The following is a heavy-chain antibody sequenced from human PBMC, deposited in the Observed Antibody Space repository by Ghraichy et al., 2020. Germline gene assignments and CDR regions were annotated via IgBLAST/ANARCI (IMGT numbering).Heavy chain of an antibody. Sequence: SQTLSLTCNVSGDSISSFYCIWIRQFPGGILEWIGSLYYSGSTHYSPSLKSRVTLSADTSTNQFSLKLRSVTAADTAIYYCARDGSWDSWSGSYKWDWFDPWGQRTLVTVSA. J-gene: IGHJ5*02. V-gene: IGHV4-59*13. CDR1: GDSISSFY. D-gene: IGHD3-3*01. CDR3: ARDGSWDSWSGSYKWDWFDP. CDR2: LYYSGST.